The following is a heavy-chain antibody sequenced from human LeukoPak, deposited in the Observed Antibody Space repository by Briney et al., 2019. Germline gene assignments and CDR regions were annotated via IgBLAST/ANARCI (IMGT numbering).Heavy chain of an antibody. Sequence: GASVKVSCKASGYTFTSYGINWVRQATGQGLEWMGWMNPNSGNTGYAQKFQGRVTITRNTSISTAYMELSSLRSEDTAVYYCARGHLEQWLFGIAYYYYMDVWGKGTTVTVSS. CDR3: ARGHLEQWLFGIAYYYYMDV. J-gene: IGHJ6*03. CDR2: MNPNSGNT. V-gene: IGHV1-8*03. CDR1: GYTFTSYG. D-gene: IGHD6-19*01.